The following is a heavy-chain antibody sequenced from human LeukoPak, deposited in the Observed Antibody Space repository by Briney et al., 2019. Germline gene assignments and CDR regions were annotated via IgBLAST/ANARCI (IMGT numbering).Heavy chain of an antibody. CDR3: ARAPAYYDFWSGSNYYYYYYMDV. CDR1: GYTFTSYD. D-gene: IGHD3-3*01. CDR2: MNPNSGNT. V-gene: IGHV1-8*03. J-gene: IGHJ6*03. Sequence: ASVKVSCKASGYTFTSYDINWVRQATGQGLEWMGWMNPNSGNTGYAQKFQGRVTITRNTSISTAYMELSSLRSEDTAVYYCARAPAYYDFWSGSNYYYYYYMDVWGKGTTVTVSS.